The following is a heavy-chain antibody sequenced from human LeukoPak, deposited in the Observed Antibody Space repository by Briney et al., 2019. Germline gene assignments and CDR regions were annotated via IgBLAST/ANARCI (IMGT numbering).Heavy chain of an antibody. V-gene: IGHV1-2*02. Sequence: ASVKVSSKASGYTFTGYYMHWVRQAPGQGLEWMGSINPKSGGTNSAQNFQGRVTMTRDASITTAYMELSRLTSDDTAVYYCARASYSDILTGSRDYAFDIWGQGTMVTVS. CDR3: ARASYSDILTGSRDYAFDI. CDR1: GYTFTGYY. D-gene: IGHD3-9*01. J-gene: IGHJ3*02. CDR2: INPKSGGT.